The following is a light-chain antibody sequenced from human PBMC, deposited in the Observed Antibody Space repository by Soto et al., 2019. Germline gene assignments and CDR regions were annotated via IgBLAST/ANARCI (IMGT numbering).Light chain of an antibody. Sequence: DIQMTQSPSTLSASVGDRVTITCRASQSISGWLAWYKQKPGRAPKLLIYDASSLEGGVPSKFSGSGSGTEFPLTISNLQPDDFASYYCQQYSSYWTFGPGTKVEIK. J-gene: IGKJ1*01. CDR3: QQYSSYWT. CDR2: DAS. V-gene: IGKV1-5*01. CDR1: QSISGW.